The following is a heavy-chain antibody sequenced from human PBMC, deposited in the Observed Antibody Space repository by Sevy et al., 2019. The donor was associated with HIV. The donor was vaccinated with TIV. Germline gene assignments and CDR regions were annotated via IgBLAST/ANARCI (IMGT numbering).Heavy chain of an antibody. J-gene: IGHJ4*02. CDR2: IKKDGSEK. CDR3: MNSLRAEDTAVYYCALGGYYYDSSGYYALDY. V-gene: IGHV3-7*03. D-gene: IGHD3-22*01. CDR1: GFSFSSYW. Sequence: GGSLRLSCAASGFSFSSYWMTWVRQAPGKGLEWVANIKKDGSEKYYVDSVKGRFTISRDNAQNSLYLQMNSLRAEDTAVYYCMNSLRAEDTAVYYCALGGYYYDSSGYYALDYWGQGTRVTVSS.